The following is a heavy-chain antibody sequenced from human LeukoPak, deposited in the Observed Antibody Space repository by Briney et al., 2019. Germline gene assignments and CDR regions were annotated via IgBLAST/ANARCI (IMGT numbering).Heavy chain of an antibody. CDR1: GFTFSSYW. V-gene: IGHV3-7*05. Sequence: GGSLRLSCAASGFTFSSYWMSWVRQAPGEGLEWVANIKPDGSDKSYMDSVKGRFTISRDNAKDSLYLQMNSLRAEDTAVYYCAKPLVGVASITYWGQGTLVTVSS. J-gene: IGHJ4*02. CDR2: IKPDGSDK. D-gene: IGHD5-12*01. CDR3: AKPLVGVASITY.